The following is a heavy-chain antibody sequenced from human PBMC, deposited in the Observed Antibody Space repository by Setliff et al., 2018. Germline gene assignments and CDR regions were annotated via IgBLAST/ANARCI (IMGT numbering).Heavy chain of an antibody. D-gene: IGHD3-10*01. CDR2: IYYSGST. Sequence: SETLSLTCSVSGDSMSFSYWSWIRQPPGKGLEWIGYIYYSGSTYSHPSLKSRVSISIDTSKNQFSLNVRSVTAADTAIYYCAKGRGEMDSWGQGTLVTV. CDR3: AKGRGEMDS. CDR1: GDSMSFSY. J-gene: IGHJ4*02. V-gene: IGHV4-59*01.